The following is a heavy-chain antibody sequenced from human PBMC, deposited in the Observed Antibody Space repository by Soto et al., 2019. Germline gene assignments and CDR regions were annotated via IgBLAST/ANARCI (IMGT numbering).Heavy chain of an antibody. D-gene: IGHD6-13*01. V-gene: IGHV1-8*01. J-gene: IGHJ6*02. CDR2: MNPSSGNT. Sequence: ASVKVSCKASGYTFTSYDINWVRQATGQGLEWMGWMNPSSGNTGYAQKFQGRVTMTRNTSISTAYMELSSLRSEDTAVYYCARGRMYSSSWYDFRGYYYGMDVWGQGTTVTVSS. CDR3: ARGRMYSSSWYDFRGYYYGMDV. CDR1: GYTFTSYD.